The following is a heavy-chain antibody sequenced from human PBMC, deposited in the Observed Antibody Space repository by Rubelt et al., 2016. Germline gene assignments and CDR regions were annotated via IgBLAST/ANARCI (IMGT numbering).Heavy chain of an antibody. CDR3: ARQHDFADQRIDY. V-gene: IGHV5-10-1*03. CDR1: GYDFTTFW. D-gene: IGHD4-17*01. CDR2: IEPSDSYI. J-gene: IGHJ4*02. Sequence: EVQLVQSGAEVKKPGESLTISCKGSGYDFTTFWISWVRQKPGRGLEWMGRIEPSDSYINYSPSFRGHVTFSVDRSIKTAYLHLSSLKASDTAVFYCARQHDFADQRIDYWGQGTLVAVSS.